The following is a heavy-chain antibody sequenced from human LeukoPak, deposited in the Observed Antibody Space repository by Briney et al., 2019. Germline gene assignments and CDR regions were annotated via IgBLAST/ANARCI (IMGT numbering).Heavy chain of an antibody. CDR2: IYHSGST. CDR3: ARAAFGGVIVDSGYYFDY. CDR1: SGSISGYS. V-gene: IGHV4-30-2*01. D-gene: IGHD3-16*02. J-gene: IGHJ4*02. Sequence: PSETLSLTCTVSSGSISGYSWSWIRQPPGKGLEWIGYIYHSGSTYYNPSLKSRVTISVDRSKNQFSLKLSSVTAADTAVYYCARAAFGGVIVDSGYYFDYWGQGTLVTVSS.